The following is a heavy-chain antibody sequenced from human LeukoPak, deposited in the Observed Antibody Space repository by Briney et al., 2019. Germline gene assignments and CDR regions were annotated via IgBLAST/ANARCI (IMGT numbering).Heavy chain of an antibody. CDR3: TTNVLRYFDWTKTDY. D-gene: IGHD3-9*01. CDR2: IKSKTEGGTT. Sequence: GGSLRLSCATSGFTFSNAWMSWVRQAPGKGLEWLGRIKSKTEGGTTEYDAPVKGRFTISRDDSKNTLYLQMNSLKTEDAAVYYCTTNVLRYFDWTKTDYWGQGTLVTVSS. J-gene: IGHJ4*02. CDR1: GFTFSNAW. V-gene: IGHV3-15*01.